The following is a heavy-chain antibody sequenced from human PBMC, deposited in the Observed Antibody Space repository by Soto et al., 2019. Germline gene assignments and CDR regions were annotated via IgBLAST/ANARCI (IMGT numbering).Heavy chain of an antibody. CDR1: GGSINSYY. J-gene: IGHJ6*02. CDR2: IYYSGST. D-gene: IGHD3-3*01. V-gene: IGHV4-59*01. Sequence: PSETLSLTCTVSGGSINSYYWSWIRQPPGKGLEWIGYIYYSGSTNYNPSLKSRVTISVDTSKNQFSLKLSSVTAADTAVYYCARGGAYDFWSGYYTLMDVWGQGTTVTVSS. CDR3: ARGGAYDFWSGYYTLMDV.